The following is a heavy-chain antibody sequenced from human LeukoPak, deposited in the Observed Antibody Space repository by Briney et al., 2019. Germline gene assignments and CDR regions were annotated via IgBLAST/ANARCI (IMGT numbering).Heavy chain of an antibody. V-gene: IGHV1-18*01. CDR3: ARDGYYHDMGRYYIPFDY. CDR2: ISVYNGNT. D-gene: IGHD3-10*01. Sequence: ASVKVSCKASGYTFTRYVMNWVRQAPGQGLEWMGWISVYNGNTNYAQKFQGRVTMTTDTSTSTAYMELRSLRSDDTAVYYCARDGYYHDMGRYYIPFDYWGQGTLVTVSS. J-gene: IGHJ4*02. CDR1: GYTFTRYV.